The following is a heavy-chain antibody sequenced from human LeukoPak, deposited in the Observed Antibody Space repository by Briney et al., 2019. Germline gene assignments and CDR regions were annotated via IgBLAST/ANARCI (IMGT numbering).Heavy chain of an antibody. Sequence: TGGPLTLSFPPYELTFSTSCMHWAPQAQGKGRVWFSRINIEGITTNYPDSVKGRFNISRDNAKNPLYMQMNSLRAEDTAVYYCTRDPRLYPYRGNPYLDYWGQGTLVTVSS. CDR3: TRDPRLYPYRGNPYLDY. CDR2: INIEGITT. V-gene: IGHV3-74*01. D-gene: IGHD4-23*01. J-gene: IGHJ4*02. CDR1: ELTFSTSC.